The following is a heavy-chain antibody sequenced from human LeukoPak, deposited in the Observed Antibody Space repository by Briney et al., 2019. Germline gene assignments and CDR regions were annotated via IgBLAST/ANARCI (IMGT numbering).Heavy chain of an antibody. CDR3: ARCPAHYDFWSGYSFCYYMDV. V-gene: IGHV1-69*05. D-gene: IGHD3-3*01. Sequence: GASVKVSCKASGGTFSSYAISWVRQAPGQGLEWMGGIIPIFGTANYAQKFQGRVTITTDESTSTAYMELSSLRSEDMAVYYCARCPAHYDFWSGYSFCYYMDVWGKGTTVTVSS. J-gene: IGHJ6*03. CDR1: GGTFSSYA. CDR2: IIPIFGTA.